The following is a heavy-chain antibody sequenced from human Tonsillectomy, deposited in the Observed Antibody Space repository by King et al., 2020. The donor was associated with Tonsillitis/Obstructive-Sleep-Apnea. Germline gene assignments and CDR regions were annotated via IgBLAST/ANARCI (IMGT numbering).Heavy chain of an antibody. J-gene: IGHJ3*02. V-gene: IGHV2-5*02. CDR1: GFSLSTSGVG. CDR2: IYWDDDK. Sequence: TLQESGPTLVKPTQTLTLTCTFSGFSLSTSGVGVAWIRQPPGKALEWLALIYWDDDKRYSPSLKSRVTITKDTTKNQVVHTMTNMDPVDTATYDCAHKSYNWNSRADAFDIWGQGTMVTVSS. CDR3: AHKSYNWNSRADAFDI. D-gene: IGHD1-7*01.